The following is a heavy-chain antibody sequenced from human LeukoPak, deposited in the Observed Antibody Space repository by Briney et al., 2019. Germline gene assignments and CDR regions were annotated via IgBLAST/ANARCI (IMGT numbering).Heavy chain of an antibody. CDR2: INSDGSST. CDR1: GFTFSSYW. J-gene: IGHJ5*02. Sequence: PGGSLRLSCAASGFTFSSYWMHWVRQAPGKGLVWVSRINSDGSSTSYADSVKGRFTISRDNAKNTLYLQMNSLRAEDTAVYYCARDLRSSSSQNWFDPWGQGTLVTVSS. CDR3: ARDLRSSSSQNWFDP. D-gene: IGHD6-13*01. V-gene: IGHV3-74*01.